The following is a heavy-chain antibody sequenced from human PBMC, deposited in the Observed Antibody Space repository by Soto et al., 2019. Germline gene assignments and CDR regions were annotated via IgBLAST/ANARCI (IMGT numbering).Heavy chain of an antibody. CDR1: GGIFSNYG. J-gene: IGHJ5*02. CDR2: IMPSSDTP. Sequence: QVQLVQSGADVKKPGSSVKVSCKASGGIFSNYGISWVRQAPGQGLEWMGGIMPSSDTPNYEQKFQGRVTITSDESTSRAYMDRSSLRAEDPAVYYCARDESADYVWGSFRSWGQGSHFTV. D-gene: IGHD3-16*02. CDR3: ARDESADYVWGSFRS. V-gene: IGHV1-69*01.